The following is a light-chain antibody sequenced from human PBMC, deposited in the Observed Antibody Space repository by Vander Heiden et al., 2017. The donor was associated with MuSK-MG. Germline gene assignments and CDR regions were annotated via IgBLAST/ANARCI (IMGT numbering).Light chain of an antibody. CDR1: QTVDNY. V-gene: IGKV3-11*01. Sequence: EIELTQSPGPLSWSAGERSTLSCTASQTVDNYLAWYQQHPGQAPRLLIFDASHRAAGVPARFSGSGSGTDFTLTIRSLDPEDFAVYFCQQRSTRAYTFGQGTKLQIK. CDR3: QQRSTRAYT. J-gene: IGKJ2*01. CDR2: DAS.